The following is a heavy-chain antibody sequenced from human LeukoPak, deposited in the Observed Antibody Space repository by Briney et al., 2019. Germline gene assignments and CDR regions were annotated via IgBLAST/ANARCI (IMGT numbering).Heavy chain of an antibody. V-gene: IGHV3-30*03. D-gene: IGHD6-13*01. Sequence: GGSLRLSCAASGFTFSDAWMSWVRQAPGKGLEWVAVISYDGSNKYYADSVKGRFTISRDNSKNTLCLQMNSLRAEDTAVYYCARNGDQYSSSCFDYWGQGTLVTVSS. CDR2: ISYDGSNK. CDR1: GFTFSDAW. CDR3: ARNGDQYSSSCFDY. J-gene: IGHJ4*02.